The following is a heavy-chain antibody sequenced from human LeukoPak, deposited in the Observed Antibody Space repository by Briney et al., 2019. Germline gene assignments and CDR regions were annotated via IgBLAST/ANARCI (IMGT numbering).Heavy chain of an antibody. V-gene: IGHV3-11*01. J-gene: IGHJ4*02. D-gene: IGHD3-22*01. Sequence: GGSLRLSCAASGFTFSDYYMSWIRQAPGKGLERVSYISSSGSTIYYADSVKGRFTISRDNAKNSLYLQMNSLRAEDTAVYYCASLYDSSGYYYSRPFDYWGQGTLVTVSS. CDR1: GFTFSDYY. CDR3: ASLYDSSGYYYSRPFDY. CDR2: ISSSGSTI.